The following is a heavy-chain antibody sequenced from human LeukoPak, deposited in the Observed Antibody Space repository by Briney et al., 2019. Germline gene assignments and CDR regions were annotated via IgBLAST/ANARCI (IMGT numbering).Heavy chain of an antibody. CDR3: VKESEDSSGWATRYYFDY. D-gene: IGHD6-19*01. J-gene: IGHJ4*02. V-gene: IGHV3-9*01. CDR1: GFTFDDYA. CDR2: ITWNSDNL. Sequence: GRSLRLSCAASGFTFDDYAMHWVRQAPGKGLEWVAGITWNSDNLDYAESVRGRFTISRDNAKNSLYLQMNSLRLEDTASYYCVKESEDSSGWATRYYFDYWGQGSLVTVSS.